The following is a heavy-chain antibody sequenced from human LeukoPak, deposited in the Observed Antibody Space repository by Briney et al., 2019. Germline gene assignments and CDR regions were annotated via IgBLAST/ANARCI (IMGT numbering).Heavy chain of an antibody. CDR3: ARDGIAARVNGGFDY. CDR1: GFTFSSYA. J-gene: IGHJ4*02. D-gene: IGHD6-6*01. Sequence: PPGRSLRLSCAASGFTFSSYAMHWVRQAPGKGLEWVAVISYDGSNKYYADSVKGRFTISRDNSKNTLYLQMNSLRAEDTAVYYCARDGIAARVNGGFDYWGQGTLVTVSS. CDR2: ISYDGSNK. V-gene: IGHV3-30*01.